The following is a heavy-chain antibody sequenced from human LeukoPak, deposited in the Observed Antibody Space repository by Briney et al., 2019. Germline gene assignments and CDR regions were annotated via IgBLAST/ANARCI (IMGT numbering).Heavy chain of an antibody. V-gene: IGHV3-11*01. CDR2: ISSSGSTI. CDR1: GFTFSDYY. J-gene: IGHJ4*02. Sequence: GGSLRLSCVASGFTFSDYYMSWIRQAPGKGLEWVSYISSSGSTIYYADSVKGRFTISRDNAKNSLYLQMNSLRAEDTAVYYCARDLYDSSGYYAPFDYWGQGTLVTVSS. CDR3: ARDLYDSSGYYAPFDY. D-gene: IGHD3-22*01.